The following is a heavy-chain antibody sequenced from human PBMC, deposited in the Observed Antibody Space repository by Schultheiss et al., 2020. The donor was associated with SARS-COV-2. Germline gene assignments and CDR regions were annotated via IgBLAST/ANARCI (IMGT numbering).Heavy chain of an antibody. CDR3: ARYYYDSSGYNYFDY. D-gene: IGHD3-22*01. V-gene: IGHV4-30-2*01. J-gene: IGHJ4*02. CDR1: GGSISSGGYS. Sequence: SQTLSLTCAVSGGSISSGGYSWTWIRQTPGRGLEWIGYIYHSGSTYYNPSLKSRVTISVDTSKNQFSLQLNSVTPEDTAVYYCARYYYDSSGYNYFDYWGQGTLVTVSS. CDR2: IYHSGST.